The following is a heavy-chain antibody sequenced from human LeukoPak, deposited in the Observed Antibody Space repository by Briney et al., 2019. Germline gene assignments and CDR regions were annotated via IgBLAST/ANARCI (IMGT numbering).Heavy chain of an antibody. CDR3: ARDWERLLPVGYFDY. Sequence: ASVKVSCKASGYTFTGYYMHWVRQAPGQGLEWMGWINPNSGGTNYAQKFQGRVTMTRDTSISTAYMELSRLRSDDTAVYYCARDWERLLPVGYFDYWGQGTLVTVSS. CDR1: GYTFTGYY. CDR2: INPNSGGT. D-gene: IGHD3-3*01. J-gene: IGHJ4*02. V-gene: IGHV1-2*02.